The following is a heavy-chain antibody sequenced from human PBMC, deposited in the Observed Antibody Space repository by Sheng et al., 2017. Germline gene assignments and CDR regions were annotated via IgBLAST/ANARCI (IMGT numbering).Heavy chain of an antibody. J-gene: IGHJ4*02. V-gene: IGHV1-18*01. Sequence: EVKKPGASVKVSCKASGYTFTTYGINWVRQAPGQGLEWMGWINTYNGNTNYAHKFQGRVTMTTDASTSTAYMDLRSLRSDDTAVYYCARGAYGIVVAGTLDYWGQGTLVTVSS. CDR1: GYTFTTYG. D-gene: IGHD6-19*01. CDR2: INTYNGNT. CDR3: ARGAYGIVVAGTLDY.